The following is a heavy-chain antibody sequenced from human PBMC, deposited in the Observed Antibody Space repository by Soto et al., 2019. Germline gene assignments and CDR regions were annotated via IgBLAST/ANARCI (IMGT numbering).Heavy chain of an antibody. V-gene: IGHV3-7*03. D-gene: IGHD3-22*01. CDR3: AKDGPDDSSGYFSFEY. CDR1: GFTFRSYW. Sequence: GGSLRLACVASGFTFRSYWMSWVRQAPGKGLEWVANIKQDGSEKYYVDSVKGRFTISRDNARKSLYLQMNSLGDEDTAVYFCAKDGPDDSSGYFSFEYWGQGALVTVSS. J-gene: IGHJ4*02. CDR2: IKQDGSEK.